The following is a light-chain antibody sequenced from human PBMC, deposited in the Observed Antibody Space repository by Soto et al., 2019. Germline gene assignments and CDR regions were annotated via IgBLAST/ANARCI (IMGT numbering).Light chain of an antibody. J-gene: IGKJ3*01. V-gene: IGKV3-15*01. Sequence: EIVMTQSPATLSVSPGETVTLSCRASESVSSKLAWYQQKPGQAPRLLIYDASTRATDIPARFSGSGAGTEFTLTISSLQSEDLAIYCCQHYNNWPPFSFGPGTKVEIK. CDR3: QHYNNWPPFS. CDR2: DAS. CDR1: ESVSSK.